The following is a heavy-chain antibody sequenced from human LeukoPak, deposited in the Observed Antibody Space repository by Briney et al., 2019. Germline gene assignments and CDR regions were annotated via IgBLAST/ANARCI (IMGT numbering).Heavy chain of an antibody. V-gene: IGHV3-53*01. CDR1: GFTVSSNY. J-gene: IGHJ6*02. D-gene: IGHD3-16*02. CDR2: IYSGGST. CDR3: ARDYRPHEDYYYYGMDV. Sequence: GGSLRLSCAASGFTVSSNYMSWVRQAPGKGLEWVSVIYSGGSTYYADSVKGRFTISRDNSKNTLYLQMNSLRAEDTAVYYCARDYRPHEDYYYYGMDVWGQGTTVTVSS.